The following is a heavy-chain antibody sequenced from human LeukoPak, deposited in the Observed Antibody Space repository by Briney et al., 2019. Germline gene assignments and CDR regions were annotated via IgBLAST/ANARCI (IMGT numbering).Heavy chain of an antibody. J-gene: IGHJ3*02. D-gene: IGHD5-12*01. Sequence: PGGSLRLSCAASGFTFSSYEMNWVRQAPGKGLEWASYISSSGSTIYYADSVKGRFTISRDNAKNSLYLQMNSLRAEDTAVYYCAGDPDIVATRSAFDIWGQGTMVTVSS. CDR1: GFTFSSYE. CDR3: AGDPDIVATRSAFDI. CDR2: ISSSGSTI. V-gene: IGHV3-48*03.